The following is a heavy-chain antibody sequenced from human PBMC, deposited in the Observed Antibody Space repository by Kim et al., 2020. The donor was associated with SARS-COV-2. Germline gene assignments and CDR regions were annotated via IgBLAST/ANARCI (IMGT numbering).Heavy chain of an antibody. J-gene: IGHJ6*02. CDR1: GGTFSSYA. CDR3: AREVGGYSTEGYYYGMDV. CDR2: IIPIFGTA. V-gene: IGHV1-69*13. D-gene: IGHD5-18*01. Sequence: SVKVSCKASGGTFSSYAISWVRQAPGQGLEWMGGIIPIFGTANYAQKFQGRVTITADESTSTAYMELSSLRSEDTAVYYCAREVGGYSTEGYYYGMDVWGQGTTVTVSS.